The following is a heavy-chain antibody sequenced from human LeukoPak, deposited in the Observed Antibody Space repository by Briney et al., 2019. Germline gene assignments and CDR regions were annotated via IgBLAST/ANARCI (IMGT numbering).Heavy chain of an antibody. J-gene: IGHJ4*02. V-gene: IGHV3-21*01. CDR1: GFTFSHYT. CDR2: ITSTSTYM. CDR3: ARERDYCTNAVCYYYFDY. D-gene: IGHD2-8*01. Sequence: GGSLRLSCAASGFTFSHYTMKWVCQAPGKGLEWVSSITSTSTYMYYADSVRGRFTISRDNARNSLYLQMNSLRAEDTAVYFCARERDYCTNAVCYYYFDYGGQGTLVTVSS.